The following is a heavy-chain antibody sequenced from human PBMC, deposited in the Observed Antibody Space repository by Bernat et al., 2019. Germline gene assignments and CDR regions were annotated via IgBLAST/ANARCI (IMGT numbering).Heavy chain of an antibody. CDR1: GFTFSSYW. CDR3: ARDISDTPRGWGIDY. CDR2: INSDGSGT. D-gene: IGHD6-19*01. Sequence: EVQLVESGGGLVQPGGSLRLSCAASGFTFSSYWMHWVRQAPGKGLVWVSRINSDGSGTNYADSVKDRFTISRDNAKNTLYLQMNSLRAEDTAVYYCARDISDTPRGWGIDYWGQGTLVAVSS. V-gene: IGHV3-74*01. J-gene: IGHJ4*02.